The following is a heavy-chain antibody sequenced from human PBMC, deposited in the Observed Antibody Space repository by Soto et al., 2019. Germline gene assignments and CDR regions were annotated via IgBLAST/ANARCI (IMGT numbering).Heavy chain of an antibody. V-gene: IGHV4-30-4*01. CDR2: IYDTWTT. CDR3: ARGIVRGGFDI. CDR1: GGSMSENDYY. J-gene: IGHJ3*02. D-gene: IGHD3-10*02. Sequence: QVQLQEAGPGLVRPSQTLSLTCTVAGGSMSENDYYWSWLRQSPGQGLQWIGYIYDTWTTSYSPSRKSRVTMSADTSRNQLYLKLTSVTAADTALYFCARGIVRGGFDIWGQGTLVTVSS.